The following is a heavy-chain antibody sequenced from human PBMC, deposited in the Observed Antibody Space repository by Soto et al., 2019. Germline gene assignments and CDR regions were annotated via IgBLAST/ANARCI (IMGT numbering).Heavy chain of an antibody. CDR3: GKYSDYGDHRDWFDP. D-gene: IGHD4-17*01. CDR1: GFSFSSYG. V-gene: IGHV3-30*18. CDR2: ISYHGVNK. Sequence: QVQLVESGGGVVYPGRSLRLSCTASGFSFSSYGVHWVHQAPGKGLEWVAVISYHGVNKYYADSVNGRFTISRDNSKNMVFLQMNSLRVEDTAVYYCGKYSDYGDHRDWFDPWGQGTLVTVSS. J-gene: IGHJ5*02.